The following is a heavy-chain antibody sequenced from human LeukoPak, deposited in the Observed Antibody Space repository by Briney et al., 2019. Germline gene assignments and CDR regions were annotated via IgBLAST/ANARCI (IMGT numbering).Heavy chain of an antibody. CDR2: ISESSDRI. D-gene: IGHD2-2*01. V-gene: IGHV3-48*04. CDR1: GFTASSNY. CDR3: ARDLLNDEGSSYFFGQ. Sequence: GGSLRLSCAASGFTASSNYMSWVSQAAGGGLEWVSYISESSDRIYHADSVKGRFTISRDNGKNSLYLQMDSLRAEDTAVYYCARDLLNDEGSSYFFGQWGQGTLVTVSS. J-gene: IGHJ4*02.